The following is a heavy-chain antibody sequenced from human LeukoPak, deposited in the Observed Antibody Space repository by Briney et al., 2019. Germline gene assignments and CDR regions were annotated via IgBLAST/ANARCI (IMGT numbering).Heavy chain of an antibody. V-gene: IGHV2-70*11. CDR2: SDWDGDE. CDR1: GFSLFTSGMC. J-gene: IGHJ3*02. D-gene: IGHD3-10*01. CDR3: ARLRGDRSISGNDAFDI. Sequence: SGPTLVNPTQTLTLTCTVSGFSLFTSGMCVTWIRQSTGKALEWLARSDWDGDEYVSPSLRTRLTLSKDTSRNQVVLTMTNMDPVDTATYYCARLRGDRSISGNDAFDIWGQGTLVAVSS.